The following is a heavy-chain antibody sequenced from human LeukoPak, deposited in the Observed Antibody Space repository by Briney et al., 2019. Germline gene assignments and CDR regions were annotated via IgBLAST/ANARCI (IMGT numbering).Heavy chain of an antibody. Sequence: SETLSPTCTVSGGSISSYYWSWIRQPPGKGLEWIGYIYYSGSTNHNPSLKSRVTISVDTSKNQFSLKLSSVTAADTALYYCARAGVYSSSWRFFDLWGRGTLVTVSS. J-gene: IGHJ2*01. CDR3: ARAGVYSSSWRFFDL. CDR1: GGSISSYY. V-gene: IGHV4-59*01. CDR2: IYYSGST. D-gene: IGHD6-13*01.